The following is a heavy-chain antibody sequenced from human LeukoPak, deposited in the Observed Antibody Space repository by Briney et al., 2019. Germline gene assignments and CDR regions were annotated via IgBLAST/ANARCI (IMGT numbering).Heavy chain of an antibody. CDR2: ISGSGGST. CDR3: AKEKSSTSPIYYYYYGMDV. D-gene: IGHD2-2*01. Sequence: GGSLRLSCAASGFTFSSYAMSWVRQAPGKGLEWVSAISGSGGSTYYADSVKGRFTISRDNSKNTLYLQMNSLRAEDTAVYYCAKEKSSTSPIYYYYYGMDVWDQGTTVTVSS. CDR1: GFTFSSYA. V-gene: IGHV3-23*01. J-gene: IGHJ6*02.